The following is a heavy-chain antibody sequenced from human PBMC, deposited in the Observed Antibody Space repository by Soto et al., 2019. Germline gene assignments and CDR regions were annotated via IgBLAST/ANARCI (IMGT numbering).Heavy chain of an antibody. J-gene: IGHJ4*02. CDR3: ARDLGYYDSSGYFDY. CDR2: ISSSGDII. V-gene: IGHV3-11*01. D-gene: IGHD3-22*01. Sequence: RLSCAASGFTFSDHYMSLIRQAPGKGLEWVSYISSSGDIIYYADSVKGRFTISRDNAKNSLYLRMNSLRAEDTAVYYCARDLGYYDSSGYFDYWGQGTLVTVSS. CDR1: GFTFSDHY.